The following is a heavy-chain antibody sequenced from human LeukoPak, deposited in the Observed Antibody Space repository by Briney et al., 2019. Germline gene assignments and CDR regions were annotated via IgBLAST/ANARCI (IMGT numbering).Heavy chain of an antibody. D-gene: IGHD2-2*01. CDR1: GYTFTSNY. CDR2: IYPRDGST. CDR3: ARDGYCSSTSCYEPSLDY. Sequence: ASVKVSCKASGYTFTSNYIHWVRQAPGQGLEWMGMIYPRDGSTSYAQKFQGRVTVTRDTSTSTVHMELRSLRSDDTAVYYCARDGYCSSTSCYEPSLDYWGQGTLVTVSS. J-gene: IGHJ4*02. V-gene: IGHV1-46*01.